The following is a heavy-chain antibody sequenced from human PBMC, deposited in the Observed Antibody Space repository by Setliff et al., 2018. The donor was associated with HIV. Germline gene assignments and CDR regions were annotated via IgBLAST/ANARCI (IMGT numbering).Heavy chain of an antibody. Sequence: SETLSLTCAVYGGSLSDYSWSWIRQPPGKGLEWIGEMNHSGSTNYNPTLKSRVTISVDASKNQFSLKLSSVTAADTAVYYCARGQQIVNWFDPWGQGTLVTVSS. D-gene: IGHD3-22*01. V-gene: IGHV4-34*01. J-gene: IGHJ5*02. CDR3: ARGQQIVNWFDP. CDR1: GGSLSDYS. CDR2: MNHSGST.